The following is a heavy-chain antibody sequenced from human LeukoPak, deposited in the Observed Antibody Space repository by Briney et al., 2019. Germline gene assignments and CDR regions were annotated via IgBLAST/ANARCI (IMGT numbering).Heavy chain of an antibody. CDR3: VPGHYDSRMNFDL. D-gene: IGHD3-16*01. V-gene: IGHV3-74*01. J-gene: IGHJ2*01. CDR1: GFTFSTYW. CDR2: IKFYGTLS. Sequence: PLGSLRLSCTAPGFTFSTYWIHWVRQAPGKGLVWVSQIKFYGTLSSYTDSVKGRFTISRDNANNTLYLQLTSLGTEDTAVYYCVPGHYDSRMNFDLWGRGTLVTVSS.